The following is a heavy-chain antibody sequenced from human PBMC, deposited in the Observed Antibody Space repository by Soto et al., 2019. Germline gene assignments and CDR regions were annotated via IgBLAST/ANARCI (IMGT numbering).Heavy chain of an antibody. Sequence: GGSLRLSCAASGFTFSSYAMSWVRQAPGKGLEWVSAISGSGGSTYYADSVKGRFTISRDNSKNTLYLQMNSLRAEDTAVYYCAKDPTASAYYYNGMHVWGQGTTVTVSS. V-gene: IGHV3-23*01. J-gene: IGHJ6*02. CDR2: ISGSGGST. CDR3: AKDPTASAYYYNGMHV. CDR1: GFTFSSYA. D-gene: IGHD4-4*01.